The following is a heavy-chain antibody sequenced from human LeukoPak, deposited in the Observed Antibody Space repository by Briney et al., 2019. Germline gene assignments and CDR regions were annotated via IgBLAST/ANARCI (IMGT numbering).Heavy chain of an antibody. CDR1: GFTFDDYA. J-gene: IGHJ4*02. CDR3: AKGYYFDY. CDR2: ISWNSGSI. V-gene: IGHV3-9*01. Sequence: GGSLRLSCAASGFTFDDYAMHWVRQAPGKGLEWVSGISWNSGSIGYADSVKGRFTISRDNAKNSLYLQMNSLRAEDTALYYRAKGYYFDYWGQGTLVTVSS.